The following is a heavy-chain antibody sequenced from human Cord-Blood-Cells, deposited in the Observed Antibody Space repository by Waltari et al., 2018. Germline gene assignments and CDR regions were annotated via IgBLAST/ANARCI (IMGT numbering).Heavy chain of an antibody. Sequence: QVQLQESGPGLVKPSETLSLTCTVSGGSISSHYWSWIRQPPGKGLEWIGYIYYSGSTNYNPSLKSRVTISVDTSKNQFSLKLSSVTAADTAVYYCARVQVSERDVTGETLYYFDYWGQGTLVTVSS. CDR3: ARVQVSERDVTGETLYYFDY. J-gene: IGHJ4*02. D-gene: IGHD2-8*01. V-gene: IGHV4-59*11. CDR2: IYYSGST. CDR1: GGSISSHY.